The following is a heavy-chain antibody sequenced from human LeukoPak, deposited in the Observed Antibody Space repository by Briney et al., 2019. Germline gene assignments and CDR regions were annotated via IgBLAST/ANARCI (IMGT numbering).Heavy chain of an antibody. V-gene: IGHV4-59*08. CDR3: ARYPTAMVSFDY. D-gene: IGHD5-18*01. Sequence: SETLSLTCSVSGGSITNYYWGWIRQSPGKGLEWIGFIYNTGRTNYNPSLQSRVTMSIDTSKNQFSLKLSSVTAADTAVYYCARYPTAMVSFDYWGQGTLVTVSS. J-gene: IGHJ4*02. CDR1: GGSITNYY. CDR2: IYNTGRT.